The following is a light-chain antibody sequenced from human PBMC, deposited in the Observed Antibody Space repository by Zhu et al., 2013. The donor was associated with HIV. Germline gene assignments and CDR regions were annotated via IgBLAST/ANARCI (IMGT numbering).Light chain of an antibody. J-gene: IGKJ4*01. CDR3: QQYDNLPLT. Sequence: DIQMTQSPSSLSASVGDRVTITCRASQSISNYLSWYQQKVGEAPKLLIDDASDLETGVTSRFSGSGSGTDFTFTISSLQPEDVATYYCQQYDNLPLTFGGGTRVEI. V-gene: IGKV1-33*01. CDR1: QSISNY. CDR2: DAS.